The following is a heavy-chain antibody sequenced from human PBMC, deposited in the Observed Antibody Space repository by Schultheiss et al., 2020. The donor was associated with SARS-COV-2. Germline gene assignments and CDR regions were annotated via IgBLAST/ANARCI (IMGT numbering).Heavy chain of an antibody. CDR3: TRGSNSGLASFYYGMDV. CDR2: IRRNGNGGTT. Sequence: GGSLRLSCLASGFNIGDYAMSWVRQAPGKGLECVGFIRRNGNGGTTEYAASVKGRFTISRDDSKSIAYLQLNSLKIEDTAVYYCTRGSNSGLASFYYGMDVWGQGTTVTVSS. J-gene: IGHJ6*02. V-gene: IGHV3-49*04. D-gene: IGHD1-26*01. CDR1: GFNIGDYA.